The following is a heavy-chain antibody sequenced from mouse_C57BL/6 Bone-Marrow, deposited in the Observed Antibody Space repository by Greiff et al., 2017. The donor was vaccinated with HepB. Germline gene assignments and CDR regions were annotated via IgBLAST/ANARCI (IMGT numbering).Heavy chain of an antibody. J-gene: IGHJ3*01. Sequence: EVKLEESGGGLVQPGGSMKLSCVASGFTFSNYWMNWVRQSPEKGLEWVAQIRLKSDNYATHYAESVKGRFTISRDDSKSSVYLQMNNLRAEDTGIYYCTGEGLLFAYWGQGTLVTVSA. CDR3: TGEGLLFAY. CDR2: IRLKSDNYAT. D-gene: IGHD1-1*01. CDR1: GFTFSNYW. V-gene: IGHV6-3*01.